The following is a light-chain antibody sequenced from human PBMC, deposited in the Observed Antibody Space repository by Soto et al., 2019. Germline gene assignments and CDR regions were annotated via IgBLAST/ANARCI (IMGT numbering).Light chain of an antibody. CDR1: QTVSSY. CDR2: GAS. J-gene: IGKJ5*01. CDR3: QQYGTSPIT. V-gene: IGKV3-20*01. Sequence: QWSAILSLSQGERATLSCRASQTVSSYLTWYQQRPGQAPRLLIYGASKRATGIPDRFSGSGSGTDFTLTISRLEPEDFALYYCQQYGTSPITFGQGT.